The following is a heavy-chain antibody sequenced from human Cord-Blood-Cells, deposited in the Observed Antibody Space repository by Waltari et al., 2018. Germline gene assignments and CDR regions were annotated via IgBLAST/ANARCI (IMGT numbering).Heavy chain of an antibody. CDR1: GGSISSYY. CDR3: ARGVASQDWYFDL. J-gene: IGHJ2*01. V-gene: IGHV4-4*07. Sequence: QVQLQESGTGLVKPSETLSLTCTVSGGSISSYYWSWIRQPAGKGLEWIGRIYTSGRTNYNPSLKSRVTMSVDTTKNQFSLKLSSVTAADTAVYYCARGVASQDWYFDLWGRGTLVTVSS. CDR2: IYTSGRT. D-gene: IGHD3-3*02.